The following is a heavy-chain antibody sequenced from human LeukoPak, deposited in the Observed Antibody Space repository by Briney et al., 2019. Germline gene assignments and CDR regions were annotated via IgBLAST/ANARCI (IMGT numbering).Heavy chain of an antibody. Sequence: SETLSLTCTGSGGSISSYYWSWIRQPPGKGLEWIGYIYYSGSTNYNPSLKSRVTISVDTSKNQFSLKLSSVTAADTAVYYRARGVYSSSWPFDYWGQGTLVTVSS. V-gene: IGHV4-59*01. CDR1: GGSISSYY. J-gene: IGHJ4*02. CDR3: ARGVYSSSWPFDY. D-gene: IGHD6-13*01. CDR2: IYYSGST.